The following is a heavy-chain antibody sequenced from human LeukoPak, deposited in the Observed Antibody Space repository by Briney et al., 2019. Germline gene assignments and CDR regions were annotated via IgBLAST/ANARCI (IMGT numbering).Heavy chain of an antibody. CDR3: VGAVTRMPTD. V-gene: IGHV4-30-4*07. CDR1: GGSISSGSYS. J-gene: IGHJ4*02. CDR2: IYYSGST. D-gene: IGHD4-17*01. Sequence: SQTLSLTCAVSGGSISSGSYSWSWIRQPPGKGLEWIGSIYYSGSTYYNATLKSRVTISLDTSTNQFSLKMRFVTAADTAVYYCVGAVTRMPTDWGQGTLVIVSS.